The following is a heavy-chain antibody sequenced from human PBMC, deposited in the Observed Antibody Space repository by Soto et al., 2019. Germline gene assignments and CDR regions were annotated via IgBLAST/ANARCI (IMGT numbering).Heavy chain of an antibody. CDR2: IVVGSGNT. Sequence: GASVKVSCKASGFTFTSSAVQWVRQARGQRLEWIGWIVVGSGNTNYAQKFQERVAITRDMSTSTAYMELSSLRSEDTAVYYCAAADVQLELRYYYSYGMDVWGQGPTVTVSS. D-gene: IGHD1-7*01. CDR3: AAADVQLELRYYYSYGMDV. CDR1: GFTFTSSA. V-gene: IGHV1-58*01. J-gene: IGHJ6*02.